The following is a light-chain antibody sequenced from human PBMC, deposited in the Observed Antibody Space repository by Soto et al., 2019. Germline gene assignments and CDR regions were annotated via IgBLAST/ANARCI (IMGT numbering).Light chain of an antibody. V-gene: IGKV1-5*03. CDR1: QSISSW. CDR3: QQYNSYPLT. CDR2: KAS. Sequence: DIQMTQSPSTLSASVGDRVTITCRASQSISSWLVWYQQKPGQAPNLLIYKASSLESGVPSRFSGSGSGTEITLAISNLQPDDFATYDCQQYNSYPLTFGGGTKVEIK. J-gene: IGKJ4*01.